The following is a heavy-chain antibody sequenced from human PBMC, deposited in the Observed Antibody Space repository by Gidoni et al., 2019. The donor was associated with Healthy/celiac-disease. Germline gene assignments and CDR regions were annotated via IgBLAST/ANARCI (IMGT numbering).Heavy chain of an antibody. Sequence: QVQLQQWGAGLLKPSETLSLTCAVYGGSFSGYYWIWIPKPPGKGLEWIGEINHSGSTNYNPSRKSRVTISVDTSKNQFSLKLSSVTAADTAVYYCAMYYGYYYYYYMDVWGKGTTVTVCS. V-gene: IGHV4-34*01. J-gene: IGHJ6*03. D-gene: IGHD3-3*01. CDR2: INHSGST. CDR1: GGSFSGYY. CDR3: AMYYGYYYYYYMDV.